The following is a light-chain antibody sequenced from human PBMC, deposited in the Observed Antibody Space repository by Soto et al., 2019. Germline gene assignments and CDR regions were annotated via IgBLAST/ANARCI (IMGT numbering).Light chain of an antibody. CDR1: SSNIGAGYD. V-gene: IGLV1-40*01. Sequence: QSVLTQPPSVSGAPGQRVSISCTGTSSNIGAGYDVHWYQHLPGTAPKLLIFGDINRPSGVPDRFSGSKSGTSASLAITGLQAEDEADYYCQSYDSSLSISVFGGGTKRTV. CDR3: QSYDSSLSISV. CDR2: GDI. J-gene: IGLJ2*01.